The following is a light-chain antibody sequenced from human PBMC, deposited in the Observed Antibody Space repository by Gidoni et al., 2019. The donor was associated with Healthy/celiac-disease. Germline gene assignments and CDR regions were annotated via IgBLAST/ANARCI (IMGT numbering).Light chain of an antibody. V-gene: IGKV1-9*01. CDR1: QGISSY. Sequence: IQSTPSPSFLSASVGDRVTITCRASQGISSYLAWYQQKPGKAPKLLIYAASTLQSGVPSRFSGSGSGTEFTLTISSLQPEDFATYYCQQLNSYPRTFGQGTKLEIK. J-gene: IGKJ2*01. CDR3: QQLNSYPRT. CDR2: AAS.